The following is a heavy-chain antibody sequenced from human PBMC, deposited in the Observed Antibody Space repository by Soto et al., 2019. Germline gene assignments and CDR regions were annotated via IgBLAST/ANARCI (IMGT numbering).Heavy chain of an antibody. J-gene: IGHJ6*02. V-gene: IGHV5-51*01. CDR3: ARTSAAGKYYSGMDV. CDR2: IYPGDSDT. D-gene: IGHD6-13*01. Sequence: PGESLKISCKGSGYSFTSDWIGWVPQMPGKGLEWMGIIYPGDSDTRYSPSFQGQVTISADKSISTAYLQWSSLKASDTAMYYCARTSAAGKYYSGMDVWGQGTTVTVS. CDR1: GYSFTSDW.